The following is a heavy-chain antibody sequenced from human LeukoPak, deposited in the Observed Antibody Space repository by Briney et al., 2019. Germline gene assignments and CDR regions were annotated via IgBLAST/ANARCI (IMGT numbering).Heavy chain of an antibody. D-gene: IGHD5-18*01. J-gene: IGHJ4*02. Sequence: ASVKVSCKASGYSFNGYGISWVRQAPGQGPEWMGWSSGYSGNTNYAQKFQGRVTMTTDTSTRTAYMELRNLRSDDTAVYYCARSGGFSSGHRLDFWGQGTLVTVSS. CDR3: ARSGGFSSGHRLDF. V-gene: IGHV1-18*01. CDR2: SSGYSGNT. CDR1: GYSFNGYG.